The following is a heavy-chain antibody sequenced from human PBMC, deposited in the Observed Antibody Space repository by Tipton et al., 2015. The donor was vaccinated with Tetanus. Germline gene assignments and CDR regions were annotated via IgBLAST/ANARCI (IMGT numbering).Heavy chain of an antibody. D-gene: IGHD6-13*01. V-gene: IGHV4-59*12. Sequence: VKPSQTLSLTCTVSGGSISSFYWTWIRQPPGKGLEWIGYIYYSGSTFYSPSLNSRVTMSIDWPKNQFSLQLTHVTAADTAVYYCARERDIRQYSGSWPSNFAYWGQGIMVAVSS. CDR2: IYYSGST. CDR3: ARERDIRQYSGSWPSNFAY. CDR1: GGSISSFY. J-gene: IGHJ4*02.